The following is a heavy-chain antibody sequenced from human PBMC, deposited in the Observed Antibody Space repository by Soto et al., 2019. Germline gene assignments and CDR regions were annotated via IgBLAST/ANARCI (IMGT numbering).Heavy chain of an antibody. D-gene: IGHD6-19*01. V-gene: IGHV3-7*05. J-gene: IGHJ5*01. Sequence: GGSLRLSCVASGFAFSSSWMTWVRQAPGKGLEWVANMNEDGSKINYVDFVKGRFTISRDNARNSVYLEMNSLRVDDTAVYYCAQQLGWGRFASWGQGTLVTVSS. CDR3: AQQLGWGRFAS. CDR2: MNEDGSKI. CDR1: GFAFSSSW.